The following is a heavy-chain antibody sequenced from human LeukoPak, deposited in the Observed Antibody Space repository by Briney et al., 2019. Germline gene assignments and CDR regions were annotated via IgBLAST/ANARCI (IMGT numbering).Heavy chain of an antibody. CDR2: IYPGDSNT. V-gene: IGHV5-51*01. J-gene: IGHJ3*02. D-gene: IGHD3-22*01. Sequence: GESLKISCKGSGYSFTTHWIAWVRQMPGKGLEWMGIIYPGDSNTKYNPSFQGQVTISTDKSISTAYLQWSSLQASDTAMFYCARRSYYYDSQDTFDIWGQGTMVTVSS. CDR1: GYSFTTHW. CDR3: ARRSYYYDSQDTFDI.